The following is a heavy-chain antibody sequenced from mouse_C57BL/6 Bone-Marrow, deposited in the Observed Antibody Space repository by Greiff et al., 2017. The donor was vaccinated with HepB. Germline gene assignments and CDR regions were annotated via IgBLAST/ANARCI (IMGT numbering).Heavy chain of an antibody. J-gene: IGHJ3*01. Sequence: QVQLQQPGAELVMPGASVKLSCKASGYTFTSYWMHWVKQRPGQGLEWIGEVDPSDSNTNYNQKFKGKSTLTVDKSSSTAYMQLSSLPSEDSAVYYCARDDYDGSRSWLAYWGQGALVTVSA. D-gene: IGHD1-1*01. CDR1: GYTFTSYW. CDR3: ARDDYDGSRSWLAY. V-gene: IGHV1-69*01. CDR2: VDPSDSNT.